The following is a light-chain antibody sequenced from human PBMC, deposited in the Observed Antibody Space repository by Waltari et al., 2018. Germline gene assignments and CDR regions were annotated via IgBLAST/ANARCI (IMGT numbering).Light chain of an antibody. Sequence: AIQMTQSPSSLSASVGDRVIITCRASQGIRNDLGWYQQKPGKAPKLLNYAASSLQSGVPSRFSGSGSGTDFTLTISSLQPEDFATYYCLQDYNYPLTFGGGTKVEI. J-gene: IGKJ4*01. V-gene: IGKV1-6*01. CDR2: AAS. CDR3: LQDYNYPLT. CDR1: QGIRND.